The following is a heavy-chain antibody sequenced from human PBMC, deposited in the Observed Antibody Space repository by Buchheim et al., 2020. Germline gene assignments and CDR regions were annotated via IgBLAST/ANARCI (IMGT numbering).Heavy chain of an antibody. Sequence: QVQLVESGGGVVQPGRSLRLSCAASGFTFSSYAMHWVRQAPGMGLEWVAVISYDGSNKYYADSVKGRFTISRDNSKNTLYLQMNSLRAEDTAVYYCAREIPPLGDYGMDVWGQGTT. V-gene: IGHV3-30-3*01. J-gene: IGHJ6*02. CDR1: GFTFSSYA. D-gene: IGHD3-16*01. CDR3: AREIPPLGDYGMDV. CDR2: ISYDGSNK.